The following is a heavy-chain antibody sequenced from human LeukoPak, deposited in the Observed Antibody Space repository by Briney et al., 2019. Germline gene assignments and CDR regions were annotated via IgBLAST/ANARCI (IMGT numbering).Heavy chain of an antibody. CDR3: ARSGGYSSGLQH. Sequence: PSETLSLTCTVSGGSISSYYWSWIRQPPGKGLEWIGYIYYSGSTNYNPSLKSRVTISVDTSKNQFSLKMSSVTAADTAVYYCARSGGYSSGLQHWGQGTLVTVSS. CDR1: GGSISSYY. CDR2: IYYSGST. V-gene: IGHV4-59*01. D-gene: IGHD6-25*01. J-gene: IGHJ1*01.